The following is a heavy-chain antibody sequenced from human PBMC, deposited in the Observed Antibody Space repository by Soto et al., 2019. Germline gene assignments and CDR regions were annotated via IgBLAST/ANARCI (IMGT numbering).Heavy chain of an antibody. D-gene: IGHD3-10*01. CDR2: IDPTDSYT. CDR1: GYTFTNYW. V-gene: IGHV5-10-1*01. CDR3: ARRGEGKSGAFDI. J-gene: IGHJ3*02. Sequence: LGESLKISCKASGYTFTNYWISWVRQMPGKGLEWMGRIDPTDSYTNYSPSFQGHVTISVDKSGTTAYLQWSSLKASDTAIYYCARRGEGKSGAFDIWGQGTTVTVSS.